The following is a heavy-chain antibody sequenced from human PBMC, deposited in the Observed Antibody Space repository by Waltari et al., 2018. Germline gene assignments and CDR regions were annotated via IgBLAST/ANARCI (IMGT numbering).Heavy chain of an antibody. CDR2: IYTSGST. Sequence: QVQLQESGPGLVKPSQTLSLTCTVSGGSISSGSYYWSWIRQPAGKGLEWIGRIYTSGSTNYNPSLKNRVTISVDTSKNQFSLKLSSVTAADTAVYYCARGVITGTAFDYWGQGTLVTVSS. J-gene: IGHJ4*02. CDR3: ARGVITGTAFDY. V-gene: IGHV4-61*02. CDR1: GGSISSGSYY. D-gene: IGHD1-7*01.